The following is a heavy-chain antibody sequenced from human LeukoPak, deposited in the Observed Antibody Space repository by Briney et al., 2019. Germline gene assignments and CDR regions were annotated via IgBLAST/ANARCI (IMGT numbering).Heavy chain of an antibody. J-gene: IGHJ4*02. CDR3: ARGSGSSSWYFSDY. CDR1: GFTFSSYA. Sequence: GGSLRLSCAASGFTFSSYAMHWVRQAPGKGLEWVAVISYDGSNKYYADSVKGRFTISRDDSKNTLYLQMNSLRAEDTAVYYCARGSGSSSWYFSDYWGQGTLVTVSS. V-gene: IGHV3-30-3*01. D-gene: IGHD6-13*01. CDR2: ISYDGSNK.